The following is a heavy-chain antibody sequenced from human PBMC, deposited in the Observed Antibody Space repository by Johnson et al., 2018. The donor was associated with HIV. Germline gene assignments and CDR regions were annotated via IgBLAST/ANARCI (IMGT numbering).Heavy chain of an antibody. CDR2: IYSGGST. Sequence: EVQLVESGGGLVQPGGSLRLSCAASGFTVSSNYMSWVRQAPGKGLEWVSVIYSGGSTYYADSVKGRFAISRDNSKNTLYLQMNSLRAEDTAVYYCARDKSSGYFDAFDIWGQGTMVTVSS. CDR1: GFTVSSNY. D-gene: IGHD3-22*01. CDR3: ARDKSSGYFDAFDI. V-gene: IGHV3-66*01. J-gene: IGHJ3*02.